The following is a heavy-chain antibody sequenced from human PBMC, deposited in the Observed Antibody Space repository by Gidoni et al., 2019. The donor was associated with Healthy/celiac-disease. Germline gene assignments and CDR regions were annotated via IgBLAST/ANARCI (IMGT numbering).Heavy chain of an antibody. D-gene: IGHD4-17*01. Sequence: EVQLVESGGGLVQPGGSLRLSCSASGFTFSSYAMHWVRQAPGKGLEYCSANSKNGGSTYYADSVKGRFTISRDNSKNTLDLQMSRLRAEDTAVYYCGKDLVFYGDYTSGDYYYYGMDVWGQGTTVTVSS. CDR1: GFTFSSYA. V-gene: IGHV3-64D*06. CDR3: GKDLVFYGDYTSGDYYYYGMDV. J-gene: IGHJ6*02. CDR2: NSKNGGST.